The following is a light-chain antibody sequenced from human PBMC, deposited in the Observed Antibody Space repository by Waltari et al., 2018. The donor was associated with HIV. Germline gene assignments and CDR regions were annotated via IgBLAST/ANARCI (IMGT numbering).Light chain of an antibody. V-gene: IGKV4-1*01. Sequence: DIVLTQSPDSLTVSLGPRATISCKSSQSVRHTSNNKNFLAWYQQKSGQAPKLLIYWASTRESGVPARFSGSGSGTNFTLTINNLQSEDVAVYYCQQYHVTPPTFGQGT. CDR2: WAS. CDR1: QSVRHTSNNKNF. J-gene: IGKJ1*01. CDR3: QQYHVTPPT.